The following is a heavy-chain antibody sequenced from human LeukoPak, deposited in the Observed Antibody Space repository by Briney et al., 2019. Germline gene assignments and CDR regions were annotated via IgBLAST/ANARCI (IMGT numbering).Heavy chain of an antibody. V-gene: IGHV4-34*01. CDR2: INHSGST. D-gene: IGHD6-19*01. Sequence: SETLSLTCAVYGGSFSGYYWSWIRQPPGKGLEWIGEINHSGSTNYNPSLKSRVTISVDTSKNQFSLKLSSVTAADTAVYYCASRPNSSGPIADYWGQGTLVTVSS. CDR1: GGSFSGYY. CDR3: ASRPNSSGPIADY. J-gene: IGHJ4*02.